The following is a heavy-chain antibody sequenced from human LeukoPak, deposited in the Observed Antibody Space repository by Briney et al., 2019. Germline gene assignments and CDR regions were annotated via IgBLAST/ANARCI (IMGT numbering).Heavy chain of an antibody. CDR1: GGSIRNDY. V-gene: IGHV4-59*01. CDR2: INYSGST. CDR3: ARTGDYSRSTGGWFDP. J-gene: IGHJ5*02. D-gene: IGHD4-11*01. Sequence: PSETLSLTCAVSGGSIRNDYWSWIRQPPGKGLEWIAYINYSGSTNYNPSLESRVTISVDTSKTQFSLRLTSLTTADTAIYFCARTGDYSRSTGGWFDPWGQGTLVTVSS.